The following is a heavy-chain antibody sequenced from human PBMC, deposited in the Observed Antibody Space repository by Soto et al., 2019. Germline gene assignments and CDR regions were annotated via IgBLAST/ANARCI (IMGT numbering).Heavy chain of an antibody. CDR3: ARRAAAGYHYYYYGMDV. CDR2: IYYSGST. Sequence: SLTCSVSGGSISSSSYYWGWVCQPPGKGLEWIGSIYYSGSTYYNPSLKSRVTISVDTSKNQFSLKLSSVTAADTAVYYCARRAAAGYHYYYYGMDVWGQGTTVTGS. CDR1: GGSISSSSYY. J-gene: IGHJ6*02. D-gene: IGHD6-13*01. V-gene: IGHV4-39*01.